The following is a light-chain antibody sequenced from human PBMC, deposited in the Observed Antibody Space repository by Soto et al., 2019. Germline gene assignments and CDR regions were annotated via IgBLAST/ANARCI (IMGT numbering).Light chain of an antibody. CDR1: SDSLPASHF. V-gene: IGLV8-61*01. J-gene: IGLJ2*01. CDR2: NTT. CDR3: VLYMRSGISV. Sequence: QTVVTQEPSFSASPGGTVTLTCGLSSDSLPASHFPSWYQQTPGQAPRTLIYNTTTRPSGVPDRFSGSILWNRAALTLTRAQADDESDYYCVLYMRSGISVFGGGTKVTVL.